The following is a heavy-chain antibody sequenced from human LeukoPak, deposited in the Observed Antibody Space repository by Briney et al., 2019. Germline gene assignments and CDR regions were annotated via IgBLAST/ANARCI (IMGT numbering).Heavy chain of an antibody. V-gene: IGHV4-30-2*01. Sequence: ASETLSLTCTVSGGSISSGGYYWSWIRQPPGKGLEWIGYIYHSGSTYYNPSLKSRVTISVDRSKNQFSLKLSSVTAADTAVYYCASWCGDNAGYCSSTSFDYWGQGTLVTVSS. J-gene: IGHJ4*02. CDR1: GGSISSGGYY. CDR2: IYHSGST. CDR3: ASWCGDNAGYCSSTSFDY. D-gene: IGHD2-2*01.